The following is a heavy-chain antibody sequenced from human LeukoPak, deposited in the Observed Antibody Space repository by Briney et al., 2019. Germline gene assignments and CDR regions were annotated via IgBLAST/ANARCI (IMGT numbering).Heavy chain of an antibody. CDR3: ARVPDGYNSRY. V-gene: IGHV3-21*01. CDR1: GFTFSSYS. Sequence: GGSLRLSCAASGFTFSSYSMNWVRQAPGKGLEWVSSISSSSSYIYYADSVKGRFTISRDNAKNSLYLQMSSLRAEDTAVYYCARVPDGYNSRYWGQGTLVTVSS. CDR2: ISSSSSYI. J-gene: IGHJ4*02. D-gene: IGHD5-24*01.